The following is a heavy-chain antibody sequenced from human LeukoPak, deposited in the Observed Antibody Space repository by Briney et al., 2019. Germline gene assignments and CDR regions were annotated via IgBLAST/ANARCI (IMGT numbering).Heavy chain of an antibody. CDR2: MNPNSGNT. D-gene: IGHD1-20*01. V-gene: IGHV1-8*01. CDR1: GYTFTSYD. CDR3: ARGSYNWNDVTDYYYYYMDV. Sequence: GASVKVSCKASGYTFTSYDINWVRQATGQGLEWMGWMNPNSGNTGYAQKFQGRVTMTRNTSISTAYMELSSLRSEDTAVYYCARGSYNWNDVTDYYYYYMDVWGKGTTVTVSS. J-gene: IGHJ6*03.